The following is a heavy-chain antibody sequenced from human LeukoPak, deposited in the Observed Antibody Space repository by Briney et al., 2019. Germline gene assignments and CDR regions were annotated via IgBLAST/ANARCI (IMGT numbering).Heavy chain of an antibody. D-gene: IGHD3-22*01. CDR1: GDSISGYY. CDR3: ARRRYYDSTGYNPTYYFDY. Sequence: PSETLSLTCTVSGDSISGYYWSWIRQSPGKRLEWIGYIYNTVDTTYNPSLESRVTISLDMSNKQFSLRLSSVTAADTDVYYCARRRYYDSTGYNPTYYFDYWGQGILVTVSS. J-gene: IGHJ4*01. CDR2: IYNTVDT. V-gene: IGHV4-59*01.